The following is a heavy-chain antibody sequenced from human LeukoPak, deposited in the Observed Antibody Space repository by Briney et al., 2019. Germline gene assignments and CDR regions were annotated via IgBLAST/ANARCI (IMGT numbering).Heavy chain of an antibody. CDR1: GFTFSSYA. D-gene: IGHD3-3*01. Sequence: GGSLRLSCAASGFTFSSYAMSWVRQAPGEGLEWVSAISGSGGSTYYADSVKGRFTISRDNSKNTLYLQMNSLRAEDTAVYYCAKYIRITIFGSPFDYWGQGTLVTVSS. CDR2: ISGSGGST. J-gene: IGHJ4*02. CDR3: AKYIRITIFGSPFDY. V-gene: IGHV3-23*01.